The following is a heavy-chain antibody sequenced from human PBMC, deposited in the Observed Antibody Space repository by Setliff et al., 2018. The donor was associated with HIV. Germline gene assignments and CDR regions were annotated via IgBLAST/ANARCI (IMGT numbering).Heavy chain of an antibody. V-gene: IGHV1-2*02. Sequence: RASVKVSCKTSGYTFTDYFIHWVRQAPGQGLEWMGWIDPNSDDTTYAQNFQGRVTMTIDTSVNTAYLELSRLRTDDTAVYYCARTEYFDFWSGPRGFDPWGQGTLVTVSS. D-gene: IGHD3-3*01. CDR3: ARTEYFDFWSGPRGFDP. CDR1: GYTFTDYF. CDR2: IDPNSDDT. J-gene: IGHJ5*02.